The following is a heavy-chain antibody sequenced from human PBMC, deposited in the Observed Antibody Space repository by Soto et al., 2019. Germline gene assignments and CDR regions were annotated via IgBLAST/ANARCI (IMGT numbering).Heavy chain of an antibody. CDR1: GYSFTSYW. J-gene: IGHJ4*02. V-gene: IGHV5-51*01. CDR2: IYPGDSDT. CDR3: ARHRRQRVATIKTDGRELHY. Sequence: GESLKISCKGSGYSFTSYWIGWVRQMPGKGLEWMGIIYPGDSDTRYSPSFQGQVTISADKSISTAYLQWSSLKASDTAMYYCARHRRQRVATIKTDGRELHYWGQGTLVTVYS. D-gene: IGHD5-12*01.